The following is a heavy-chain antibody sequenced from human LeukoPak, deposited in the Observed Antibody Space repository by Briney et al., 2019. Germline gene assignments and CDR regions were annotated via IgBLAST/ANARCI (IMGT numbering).Heavy chain of an antibody. V-gene: IGHV5-10-1*01. CDR3: ARLGYYGSGSYYRFLLDY. J-gene: IGHJ4*02. CDR2: IDPSDSYT. D-gene: IGHD3-10*01. CDR1: GYSFTSYW. Sequence: GESLKISCKGSGYSFTSYWIGWVRQMPGKGLEWMGRIDPSDSYTNYSPSFQGHVTISADKSISTAYLQWSSLKASDTAMYYCARLGYYGSGSYYRFLLDYWGQGTLVTVPS.